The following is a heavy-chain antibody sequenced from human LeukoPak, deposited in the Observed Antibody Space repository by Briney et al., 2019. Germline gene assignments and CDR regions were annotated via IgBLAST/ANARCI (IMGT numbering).Heavy chain of an antibody. J-gene: IGHJ4*02. CDR3: ARARGDTAMDYYFDY. CDR1: GGTFSSYA. V-gene: IGHV1-69*06. D-gene: IGHD5-18*01. CDR2: IIPIFGTA. Sequence: GASVKVSCKASGGTFSSYAISWVRQAPGQGLEWMGEIIPIFGTANYAQKFQGRVTITADKSTSTAYMELSSLRSEDTAVYYCARARGDTAMDYYFDYWGQGTLVTVSS.